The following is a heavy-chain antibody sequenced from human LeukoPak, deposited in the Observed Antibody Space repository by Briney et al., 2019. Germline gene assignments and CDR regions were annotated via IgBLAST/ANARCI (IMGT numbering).Heavy chain of an antibody. Sequence: GGSLRLSCGASGFYFSGYSMNWVRQATGKGLEWVASINSGSTYMYYGDSVKGRFTISRGNAKNSLHLQMDSLRVEDTAVYFCARVEATTGRNYHYYYMDVWGKGTTVTVSS. CDR2: INSGSTYM. D-gene: IGHD1-1*01. CDR3: ARVEATTGRNYHYYYMDV. CDR1: GFYFSGYS. V-gene: IGHV3-21*01. J-gene: IGHJ6*03.